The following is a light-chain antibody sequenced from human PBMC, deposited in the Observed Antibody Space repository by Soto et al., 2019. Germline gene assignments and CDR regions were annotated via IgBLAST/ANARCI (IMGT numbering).Light chain of an antibody. J-gene: IGLJ3*02. V-gene: IGLV2-14*01. Sequence: QSALTQPASVSGSPGQSITISCTGTSSDVGNYNYVSWYQHHPGKAPKLMIYEVSYRPSGVSVRFSGSKSGNTASLAISGLQAEDEGNYYCSSYTTSRTWVFGGGTKLTVL. CDR3: SSYTTSRTWV. CDR1: SSDVGNYNY. CDR2: EVS.